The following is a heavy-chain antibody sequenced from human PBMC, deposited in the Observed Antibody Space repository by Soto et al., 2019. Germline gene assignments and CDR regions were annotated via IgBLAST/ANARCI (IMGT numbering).Heavy chain of an antibody. CDR1: GITFSSSA. J-gene: IGHJ5*02. V-gene: IGHV3-23*01. CDR3: ANSAMVRGGGWFDP. CDR2: ISVSGGST. Sequence: EVQLLESGGGFVQPGGSLRLSCAASGITFSSSAMSWVRQAPGKGLEWVSDISVSGGSTYYADSVKGRFTISRDNSKNTLYLQMNSLRSEDTAVYYCANSAMVRGGGWFDPWGQGTLVTVSS. D-gene: IGHD3-10*01.